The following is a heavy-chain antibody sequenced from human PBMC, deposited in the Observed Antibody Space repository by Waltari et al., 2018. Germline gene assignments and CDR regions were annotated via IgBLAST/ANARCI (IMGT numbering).Heavy chain of an antibody. CDR1: GFTFSGSA. J-gene: IGHJ4*02. Sequence: EVQLVESGGGLVQPGGSLKLSCAASGFTFSGSAMHWVRQASGKGLEWVGRIRSKANSYATAYAASVKGRFTISRDDSKNTAYLQMNSLKTEDTAVYYCTRNNKGYCSSTSCLWDWGQGTLVTVSS. V-gene: IGHV3-73*02. CDR3: TRNNKGYCSSTSCLWD. CDR2: IRSKANSYAT. D-gene: IGHD2-2*01.